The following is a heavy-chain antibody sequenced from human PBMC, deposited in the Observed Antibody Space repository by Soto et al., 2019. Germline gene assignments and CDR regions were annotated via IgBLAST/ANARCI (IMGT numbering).Heavy chain of an antibody. D-gene: IGHD6-25*01. CDR1: GFTFSSYA. CDR3: AKFFVETGSNSGWPWSFHY. Sequence: EVQLLESGGGLVQPGRSLTLSCAASGFTFSSYAMSWVRQAPGQGLEWVSAISGSGGTTYYADSVKGRFTISRDNSKNTLFLQMNSLRDEDAAVYYCAKFFVETGSNSGWPWSFHYWGQGTLVTVSS. CDR2: ISGSGGTT. V-gene: IGHV3-23*01. J-gene: IGHJ4*02.